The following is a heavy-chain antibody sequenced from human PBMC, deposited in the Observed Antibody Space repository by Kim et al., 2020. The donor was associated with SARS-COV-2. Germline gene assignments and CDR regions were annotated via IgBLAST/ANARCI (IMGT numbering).Heavy chain of an antibody. V-gene: IGHV4-39*01. CDR1: GGSISSSSYY. CDR2: IYYSGST. D-gene: IGHD1-26*01. Sequence: SETLSLTCTVSGGSISSSSYYWGWIRQPPGKGLEWIGSIYYSGSTYYNPSLKSRVTISVDTSKNQFSLKLSSVTAADTAVYYCARLGSWEPDAFDIWGQGTMVTVSS. CDR3: ARLGSWEPDAFDI. J-gene: IGHJ3*02.